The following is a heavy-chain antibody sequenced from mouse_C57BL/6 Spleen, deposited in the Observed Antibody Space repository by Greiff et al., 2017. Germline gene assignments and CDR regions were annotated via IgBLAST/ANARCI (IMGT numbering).Heavy chain of an antibody. Sequence: VQLQQSGPELVKPGASVKIPCKASGYTFTDYNMDWVKQSHGKSLEWIGDINPNNGGPIYNQKFKGKATLTVDKSSSTAYMELRSLTSEDTAVYYCTRESDGYYVGAMDYWGQGTSVTVSS. D-gene: IGHD2-3*01. CDR1: GYTFTDYN. CDR2: INPNNGGP. V-gene: IGHV1-18*01. CDR3: TRESDGYYVGAMDY. J-gene: IGHJ4*01.